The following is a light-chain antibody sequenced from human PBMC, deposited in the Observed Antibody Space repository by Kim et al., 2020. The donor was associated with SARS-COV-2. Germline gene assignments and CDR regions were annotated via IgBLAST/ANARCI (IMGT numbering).Light chain of an antibody. Sequence: GQRVTISCTGSSSNIGAGYDVHWYQQPPGTAPKLLIYGNSNRPSGVPDRFSGSKSGTSASLAITGLQAEDEADYYCQSYDSSLSGSVFGGGTQLTVL. V-gene: IGLV1-40*01. CDR2: GNS. J-gene: IGLJ2*01. CDR3: QSYDSSLSGSV. CDR1: SSNIGAGYD.